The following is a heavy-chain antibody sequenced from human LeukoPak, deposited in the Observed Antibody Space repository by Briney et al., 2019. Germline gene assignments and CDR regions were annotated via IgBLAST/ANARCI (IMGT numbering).Heavy chain of an antibody. V-gene: IGHV3-23*01. D-gene: IGHD1-26*01. CDR3: VQFRLSGSYLGFDP. CDR1: GFTFGNYA. Sequence: GGSLRLSCVASGFTFGNYAMTWVRQAPGRGLEWVSVINPPSVTTYYADSVQGRFSISRDNSKNTLYLQMNSLRAEDTAVYYCVQFRLSGSYLGFDPWGQGTLVTVSS. CDR2: INPPSVTT. J-gene: IGHJ5*02.